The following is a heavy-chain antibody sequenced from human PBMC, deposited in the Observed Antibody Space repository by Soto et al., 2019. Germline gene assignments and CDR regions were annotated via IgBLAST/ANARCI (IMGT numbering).Heavy chain of an antibody. CDR2: INAGNGNT. D-gene: IGHD6-19*01. J-gene: IGHJ4*02. CDR1: GYTFTSYA. Sequence: ASVKVSCKASGYTFTSYAMHWVRQAPGQRLEWMGWINAGNGNTKYSQKFQGRVTITRDTSASTAYMELSSLRSEDTAVYYCATMARIAVAGTRDYWGQGTLVTVSS. CDR3: ATMARIAVAGTRDY. V-gene: IGHV1-3*01.